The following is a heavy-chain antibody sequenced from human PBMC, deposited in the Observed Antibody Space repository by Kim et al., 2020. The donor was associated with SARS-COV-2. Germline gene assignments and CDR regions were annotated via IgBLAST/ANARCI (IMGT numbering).Heavy chain of an antibody. D-gene: IGHD6-6*01. V-gene: IGHV5-51*01. CDR2: IYPGDSDT. J-gene: IGHJ4*02. Sequence: GESLKISCKGSGYSFTIYWIGWVRQMPGKGLEYMGLIYPGDSDTRYSPSFQGQVTISADKSTNTAYLQWSSLKASDSAMYYCARVGWEYSKAFDYWGQGTLVTVSS. CDR1: GYSFTIYW. CDR3: ARVGWEYSKAFDY.